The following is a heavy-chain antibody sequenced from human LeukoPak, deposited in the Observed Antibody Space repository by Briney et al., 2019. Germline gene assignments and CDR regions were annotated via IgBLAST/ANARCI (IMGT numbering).Heavy chain of an antibody. D-gene: IGHD6-13*01. CDR1: GGSISSGGYY. CDR2: IYYSGST. CDR3: ASFIAAAGDWYFDL. Sequence: SETLSLTCTVSGGSISSGGYYWSWIRQHPGKGLEWIGYIYYSGSTYYNPSLKSRVTISVDTSKNQFSLKLSFVTAADTAVYYCASFIAAAGDWYFDLWGRGTLVTVSS. J-gene: IGHJ2*01. V-gene: IGHV4-31*03.